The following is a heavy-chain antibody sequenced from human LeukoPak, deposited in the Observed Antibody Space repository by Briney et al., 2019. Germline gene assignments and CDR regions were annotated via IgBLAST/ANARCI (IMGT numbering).Heavy chain of an antibody. Sequence: PSETLSLTCTVSGYSISSGYYWGWIRQPPGKGLEWIGSIYHSGSTYYNLSLKSRVTISVDTSKNQFSLKLSSVTAADTAVYYCARGRQHDYWGQGTLVTVSS. J-gene: IGHJ4*02. D-gene: IGHD2-2*01. CDR3: ARGRQHDY. V-gene: IGHV4-38-2*02. CDR1: GYSISSGYY. CDR2: IYHSGST.